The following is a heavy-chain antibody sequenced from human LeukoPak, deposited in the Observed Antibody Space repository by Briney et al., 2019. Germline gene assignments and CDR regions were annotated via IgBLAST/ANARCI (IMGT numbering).Heavy chain of an antibody. CDR2: INAGSGDT. CDR3: ARDPLQYHDLLTGSQPQYYFDF. V-gene: IGHV1-3*03. J-gene: IGHJ4*02. CDR1: GYTFTNYA. Sequence: ASVKVSCKASGYTFTNYAIHWVRQAPGQRLEWMGWINAGSGDTKYSQEFQGRVTITRDTSANTAYMQLSSLRSEDMAVYYCARDPLQYHDLLTGSQPQYYFDFWGQGTLVTVSS. D-gene: IGHD3-9*01.